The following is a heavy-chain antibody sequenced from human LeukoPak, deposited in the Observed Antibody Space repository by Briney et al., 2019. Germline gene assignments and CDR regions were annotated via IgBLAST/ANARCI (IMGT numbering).Heavy chain of an antibody. V-gene: IGHV4-39*07. CDR3: ARELTLYYYDSSGYYSHLPYAFDI. CDR2: IYYSGST. Sequence: SETLSLTCTVSGGSISSYYWSWIRQPPGKGLEWIGSIYYSGSTYYNPSLKSRVTISVDTSKNQFSLKLSSVTAADTAVYYCARELTLYYYDSSGYYSHLPYAFDIWGQGTMVTVSS. J-gene: IGHJ3*02. D-gene: IGHD3-22*01. CDR1: GGSISSYY.